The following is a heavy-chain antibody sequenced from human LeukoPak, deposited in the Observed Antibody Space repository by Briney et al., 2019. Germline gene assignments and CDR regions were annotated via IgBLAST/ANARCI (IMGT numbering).Heavy chain of an antibody. CDR1: GGTFSSYA. J-gene: IGHJ5*02. CDR2: IIPIFGTA. D-gene: IGHD6-13*01. Sequence: SVKVSCKASGGTFSSYAISWVRQAPGQGLEWMGGIIPIFGTANYAQKFQGRVTITADKSTSTAYMELSSLRSEDTAVYYCARVGYSSSWYWDWFDPWGRGTLVTVSS. CDR3: ARVGYSSSWYWDWFDP. V-gene: IGHV1-69*06.